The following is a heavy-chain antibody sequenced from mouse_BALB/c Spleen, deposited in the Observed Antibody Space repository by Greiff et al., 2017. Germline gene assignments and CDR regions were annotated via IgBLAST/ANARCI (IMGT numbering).Heavy chain of an antibody. CDR3: ARNYYGSSYPYCDY. V-gene: IGHV1-4*02. D-gene: IGHD1-1*01. CDR2: INPSSGYT. CDR1: GYTFTSYT. Sequence: VQLQQSAAELARPGASVKMSCKASGYTFTSYTMHWVKQRPGQGLEWIGYINPSSGYTEYNQKFKDKTTLTADKSSSTAYMQLSSLTSEDSAVYYCARNYYGSSYPYCDYWGQGTTLTVSS. J-gene: IGHJ2*01.